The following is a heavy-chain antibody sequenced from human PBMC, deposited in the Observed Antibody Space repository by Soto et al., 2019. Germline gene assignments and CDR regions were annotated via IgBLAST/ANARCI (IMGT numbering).Heavy chain of an antibody. CDR1: GFTFSSYG. CDR3: AKARSVVPAAMRRVYYYYYGMDV. D-gene: IGHD2-2*01. J-gene: IGHJ6*02. Sequence: GGSLRLSCAASGFTFSSYGMHWVRQAPGKGLEWVAVISYDGSNKYYADSVKGRFTISRDNSKNTLYLQMNSLRAEDTAVYYCAKARSVVPAAMRRVYYYYYGMDVWGQGTTVTVSS. CDR2: ISYDGSNK. V-gene: IGHV3-30*18.